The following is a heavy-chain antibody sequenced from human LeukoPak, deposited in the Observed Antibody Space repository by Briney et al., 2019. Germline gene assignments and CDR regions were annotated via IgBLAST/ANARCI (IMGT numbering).Heavy chain of an antibody. CDR3: ARGGRVHTFDI. D-gene: IGHD3-10*01. V-gene: IGHV4-30-4*01. CDR2: IYYSGST. J-gene: IGHJ3*02. CDR1: GGSISSGDYY. Sequence: SETLSLTCTVSGGSISSGDYYWSWIRQPPGQAPEWIGYIYYSGSTYYNPSLKSRVTISVDTSKNQFSLKLSSVTAADTAVYYCARGGRVHTFDIWGQGTMVTVSS.